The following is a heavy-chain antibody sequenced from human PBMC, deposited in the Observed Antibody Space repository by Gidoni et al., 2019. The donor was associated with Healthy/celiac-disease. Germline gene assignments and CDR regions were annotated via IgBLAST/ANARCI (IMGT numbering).Heavy chain of an antibody. CDR2: INWNGGST. D-gene: IGHD4-17*01. Sequence: EVQLVASGGGVVRPGGSLRLSCAASGFPFDDYGMCWVRQAPGKGLGVVSGINWNGGSTGYADSVKGRFTISRDNAKNSLYLKMNSLRAEDTALYYCARATVTTGYYYYGMDVWGQGTTVTVSS. J-gene: IGHJ6*02. V-gene: IGHV3-20*04. CDR1: GFPFDDYG. CDR3: ARATVTTGYYYYGMDV.